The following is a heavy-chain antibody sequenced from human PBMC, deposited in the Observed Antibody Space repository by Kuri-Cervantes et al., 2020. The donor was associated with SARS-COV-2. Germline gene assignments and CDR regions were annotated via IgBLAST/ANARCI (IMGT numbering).Heavy chain of an antibody. CDR2: INPSGGST. V-gene: IGHV1-46*01. Sequence: ASVKVSCKASGYTFTSYYMRWVRQASGQGLEWMGIINPSGGSTSYAQKFQGRVTMTRDTSTSTVYMELSSLRSEDTAVYYCARAQEHNAQQLAGVDYWGQGTLVTVSS. CDR3: ARAQEHNAQQLAGVDY. D-gene: IGHD6-13*01. CDR1: GYTFTSYY. J-gene: IGHJ4*02.